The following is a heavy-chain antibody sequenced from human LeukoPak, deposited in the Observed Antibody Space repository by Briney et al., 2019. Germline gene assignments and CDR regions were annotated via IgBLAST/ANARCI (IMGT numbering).Heavy chain of an antibody. V-gene: IGHV3-9*01. Sequence: EAGGSLRLSCAASGFTFDDYAMHWVRQAPGKGLEWVSGISWNSGSIDYADSVKGRFTISRDNAKNSLYLQMNSLRAEDTALYYCAKENYDILTGYKGYGMDVWGQGTTVTVSS. D-gene: IGHD3-9*01. CDR2: ISWNSGSI. CDR1: GFTFDDYA. J-gene: IGHJ6*02. CDR3: AKENYDILTGYKGYGMDV.